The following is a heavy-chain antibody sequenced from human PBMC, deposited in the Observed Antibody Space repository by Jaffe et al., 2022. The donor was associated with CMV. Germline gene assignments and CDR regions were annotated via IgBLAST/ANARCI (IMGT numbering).Heavy chain of an antibody. D-gene: IGHD2-15*01. CDR1: GFSLSNARMG. Sequence: QVTLKESGPVLVKPTETLTLTCTVSGFSLSNARMGVSWIRQPPGKALEWLAHIFSNDEKSYSTSLKSRLTISKDTSKSQVVLTMTNMDPVDTATYYCARFIARYYFDYWGQGTLVTVSS. CDR2: IFSNDEK. J-gene: IGHJ4*02. V-gene: IGHV2-26*01. CDR3: ARFIARYYFDY.